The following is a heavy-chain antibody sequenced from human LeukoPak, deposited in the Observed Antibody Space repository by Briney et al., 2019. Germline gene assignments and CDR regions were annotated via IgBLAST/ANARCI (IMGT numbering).Heavy chain of an antibody. D-gene: IGHD3-10*01. CDR2: IYTSGST. Sequence: PSETLSLTCTVSGGSISSYYWSWIRQPAGKGLEWIGRIYTSGSTNYNPSLKSRVTMSVDTSKNQFSLKLSSVTAADTAVYYCARGPYRILGFGGTPLGVRYFDYWGQGTLVTVSS. CDR1: GGSISSYY. V-gene: IGHV4-4*07. CDR3: ARGPYRILGFGGTPLGVRYFDY. J-gene: IGHJ4*02.